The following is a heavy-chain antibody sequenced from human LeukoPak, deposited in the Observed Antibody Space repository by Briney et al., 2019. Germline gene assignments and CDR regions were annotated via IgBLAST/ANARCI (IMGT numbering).Heavy chain of an antibody. J-gene: IGHJ4*02. CDR3: ASPRYCSGGTCYGWAY. V-gene: IGHV3-21*01. Sequence: GGYLRLYCAASGFNFRTYSMNWVRQAPGKGLQWVSSISSNSSYIYYAESLKGRFTISRDNAKNSLYLQMNSLGAEDTAVYYCASPRYCSGGTCYGWAYWGQGTLVTVSS. CDR2: ISSNSSYI. CDR1: GFNFRTYS. D-gene: IGHD2-15*01.